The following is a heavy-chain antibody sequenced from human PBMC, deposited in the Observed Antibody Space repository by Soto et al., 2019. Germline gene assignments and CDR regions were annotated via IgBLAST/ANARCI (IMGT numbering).Heavy chain of an antibody. Sequence: PGESLKISCNASGYIFTTYWIGWVRQMPGKGLEWMGIIYPGDSDTRYSPSFQGQVIISADKSISTAYLQWSSLKASDSAMFYCARKDIAGNSVDFWGQGTLVTVSS. V-gene: IGHV5-51*01. CDR1: GYIFTTYW. CDR2: IYPGDSDT. J-gene: IGHJ4*02. D-gene: IGHD6-13*01. CDR3: ARKDIAGNSVDF.